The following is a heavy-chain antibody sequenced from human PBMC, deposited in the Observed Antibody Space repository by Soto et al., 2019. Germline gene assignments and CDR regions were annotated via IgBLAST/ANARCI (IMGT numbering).Heavy chain of an antibody. D-gene: IGHD2-15*01. CDR2: IRNKANSYTT. CDR3: ARVSTPSIDY. V-gene: IGHV3-72*01. J-gene: IGHJ1*01. Sequence: GGSLRLSCAASGFTFSSYWMTWVRQAPGKGLEWVGRIRNKANSYTTEYAASVKGRFTISRDDSKNSLFLQLNSLKAEDTAVYYCARVSTPSIDYWGQGTLVTVSS. CDR1: GFTFSSYW.